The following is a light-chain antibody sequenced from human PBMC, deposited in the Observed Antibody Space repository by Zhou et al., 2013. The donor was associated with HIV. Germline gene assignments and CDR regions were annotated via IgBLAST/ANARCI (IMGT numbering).Light chain of an antibody. J-gene: IGKJ3*01. V-gene: IGKV3D-20*01. CDR3: QAYGTSPV. Sequence: VLTQSPATLSLSPGERATLSCGASQSVRSSYLAWYQQKPGLAPRLLIYDASKRATGVPDRFSGSGSGTDFTLTIRRLEPEDFAVYYCQAYGTSPVFGPGTRVDIK. CDR2: DAS. CDR1: QSVRSSY.